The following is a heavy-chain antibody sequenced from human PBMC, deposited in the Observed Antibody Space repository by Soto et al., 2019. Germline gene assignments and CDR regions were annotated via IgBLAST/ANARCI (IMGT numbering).Heavy chain of an antibody. J-gene: IGHJ5*02. V-gene: IGHV1-69*06. Sequence: SVKVSCKASGGTFSSYAISWVRQAPGQGLEWMGGIIPIFGTANYAQKFQGRVTITADKSTSTAYMELSSLRSEDTAVYYCARPYYYDSSGYFTQYNWFDPWGQGTLVT. D-gene: IGHD3-22*01. CDR3: ARPYYYDSSGYFTQYNWFDP. CDR1: GGTFSSYA. CDR2: IIPIFGTA.